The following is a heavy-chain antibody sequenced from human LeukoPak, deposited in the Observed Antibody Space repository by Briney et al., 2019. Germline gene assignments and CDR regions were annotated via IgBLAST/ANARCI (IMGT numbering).Heavy chain of an antibody. J-gene: IGHJ4*02. Sequence: QPGESLRLSCAASGFTFSTSAMSWVRQAPGKGLEWVSAISGSGGSTYYADSVKGRFTISRDNSKNTLYLRMNSLRAEDTAVYYCAKDGHCSSTSCYTYDYWGQGTLVTVSS. V-gene: IGHV3-23*01. CDR3: AKDGHCSSTSCYTYDY. CDR2: ISGSGGST. CDR1: GFTFSTSA. D-gene: IGHD2-2*02.